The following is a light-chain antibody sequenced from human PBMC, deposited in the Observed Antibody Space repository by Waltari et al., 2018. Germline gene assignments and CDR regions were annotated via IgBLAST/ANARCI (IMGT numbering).Light chain of an antibody. CDR2: GST. Sequence: DIQMTQSPSSLSASAGDSVTITCRTSQTISSYLNWYQQKPGKAPKVLIYGSTRLQSGVPPRFSGRGSGTDYSLTIRGLQPEDSATYYCQQTFSSPWTSGQGTAVEIQ. CDR1: QTISSY. CDR3: QQTFSSPWT. V-gene: IGKV1-39*01. J-gene: IGKJ1*01.